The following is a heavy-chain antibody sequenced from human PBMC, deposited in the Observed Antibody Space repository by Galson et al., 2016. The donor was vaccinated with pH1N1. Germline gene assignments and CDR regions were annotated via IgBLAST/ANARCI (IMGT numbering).Heavy chain of an antibody. V-gene: IGHV4-34*01. CDR2: ISHSGST. Sequence: SETLSLTCTVYGRSFSGYYWSWIRRPPGKGLEWIGEISHSGSTNYNPSLKSRDTISVDTSKSQFSLKLSYVTAADTAVYYCARPRRAIFGVVISGDAFDIWGQGTMVTVSS. CDR1: GRSFSGYY. CDR3: ARPRRAIFGVVISGDAFDI. D-gene: IGHD3-3*01. J-gene: IGHJ3*02.